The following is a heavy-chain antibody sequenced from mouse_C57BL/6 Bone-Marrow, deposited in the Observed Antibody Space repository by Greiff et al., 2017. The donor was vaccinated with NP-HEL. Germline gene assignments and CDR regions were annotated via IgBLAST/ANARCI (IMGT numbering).Heavy chain of an antibody. D-gene: IGHD2-2*01. CDR2: LDPSDSYT. V-gene: IGHV1-69*01. Sequence: QVQLQQPGAELVLPGASVKLSCKASGYTFTSHWMHWVKQRPGQGLEWIGELDPSDSYTNYNQKFKGKSTLTVDKSSSTAYMQLSSMTSEDSAVYYCARDGISNGYDVLFDYWGQGTTLTVSS. CDR1: GYTFTSHW. J-gene: IGHJ2*01. CDR3: ARDGISNGYDVLFDY.